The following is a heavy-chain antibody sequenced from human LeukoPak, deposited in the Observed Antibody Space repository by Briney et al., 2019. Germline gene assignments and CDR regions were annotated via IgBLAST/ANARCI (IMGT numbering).Heavy chain of an antibody. Sequence: GGSLRLSCAASGFTFSTSTMNWVRQAPGKGLEWVSALSGSGSNTYYADSVKGRFTIPRDNSKNTLYLQMNSLRAEDTAVYYCAKDRRPTTVVTYPSDWGQGTLVTVSS. CDR1: GFTFSTST. J-gene: IGHJ4*02. CDR3: AKDRRPTTVVTYPSD. D-gene: IGHD4-11*01. CDR2: LSGSGSNT. V-gene: IGHV3-23*01.